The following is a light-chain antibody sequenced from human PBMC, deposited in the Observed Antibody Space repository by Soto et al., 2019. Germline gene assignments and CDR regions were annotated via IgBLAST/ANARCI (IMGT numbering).Light chain of an antibody. Sequence: EMLMTQSPATLSVSPGERATLSCRASQSVSTNLAWYQQKPGQAPRLLIYGASTRATGIPARFSGSGSGTEFPLTISSLQSEDFSVYYRHKYHNRHSFPFGPGTNVDIK. CDR1: QSVSTN. J-gene: IGKJ3*01. CDR2: GAS. V-gene: IGKV3-15*01. CDR3: HKYHNRHSFP.